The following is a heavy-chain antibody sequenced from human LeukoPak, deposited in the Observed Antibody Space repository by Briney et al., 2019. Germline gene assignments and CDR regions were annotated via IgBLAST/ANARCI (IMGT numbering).Heavy chain of an antibody. CDR3: ARDTKYAFDN. Sequence: GGSLRLSCAASGFTFSDYSMNWVRQAPGKGLEWISYVGISSGNTKYADSVKGRFTISGDKAKNSLYLQMNSLRVEDTAVYYCARDTKYAFDNWGQGTLVTVPS. J-gene: IGHJ4*02. V-gene: IGHV3-48*01. CDR1: GFTFSDYS. CDR2: VGISSGNT. D-gene: IGHD2-2*01.